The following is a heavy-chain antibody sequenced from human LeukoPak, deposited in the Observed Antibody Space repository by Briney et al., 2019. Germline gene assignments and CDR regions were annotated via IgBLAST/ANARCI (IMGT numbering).Heavy chain of an antibody. CDR3: ARDPGFSSFDY. Sequence: GGSLRLSCAVSGFTFSHYWVTWVRQTPGKGLEFVANINQDGSVKNYVGSVKGRFTISRDNAKNSLYLQMSSLRVDDTAIYYCARDPGFSSFDYWGQGTLVTVSS. CDR1: GFTFSHYW. D-gene: IGHD3-3*02. J-gene: IGHJ4*02. V-gene: IGHV3-7*01. CDR2: INQDGSVK.